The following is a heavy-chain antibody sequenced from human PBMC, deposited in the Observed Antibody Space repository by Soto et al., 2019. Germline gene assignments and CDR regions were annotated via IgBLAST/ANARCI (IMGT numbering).Heavy chain of an antibody. Sequence: GGSLRLSCAASGFTFSSYAMSWVRQAPGKGLERVSAISGSGGSTYYADSVKGRFTISRDNSKNTLYLQMNSLRAEDTAVYYCAKDDIVGFGDYGMDVWGQGTTVTVSS. J-gene: IGHJ6*02. CDR1: GFTFSSYA. CDR3: AKDDIVGFGDYGMDV. D-gene: IGHD3-10*01. V-gene: IGHV3-23*01. CDR2: ISGSGGST.